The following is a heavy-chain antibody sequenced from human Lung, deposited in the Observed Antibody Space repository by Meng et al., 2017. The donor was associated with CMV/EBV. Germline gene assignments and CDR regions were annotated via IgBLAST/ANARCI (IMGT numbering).Heavy chain of an antibody. CDR1: GFTFSSSY. J-gene: IGHJ4*02. V-gene: IGHV3-7*01. CDR2: IKYDGSDK. Sequence: SCVASGFTFSSSYMSWVRQAPGKGLEWVANIKYDGSDKGYVGSVEGRFTISRDNAKNSVYLQMNTLRVEDTAVYYCARDPHFGALDYWGQGTVVTVAS. CDR3: ARDPHFGALDY. D-gene: IGHD3-10*01.